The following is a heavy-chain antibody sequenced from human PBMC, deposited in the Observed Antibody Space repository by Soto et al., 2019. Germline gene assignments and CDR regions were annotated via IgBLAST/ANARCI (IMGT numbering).Heavy chain of an antibody. J-gene: IGHJ4*02. D-gene: IGHD6-19*01. CDR2: IIPLFGTA. CDR1: GGTFTTYA. Sequence: SVKVSCKTSGGTFTTYAIYWVRQAPGQGLEWMGAIIPLFGTADYAQKFQGRVTITADESTSTAYMELSSLRSEDTAVYYCARPKGSYSSGYYYFDYWGQGTLVTVSS. V-gene: IGHV1-69*13. CDR3: ARPKGSYSSGYYYFDY.